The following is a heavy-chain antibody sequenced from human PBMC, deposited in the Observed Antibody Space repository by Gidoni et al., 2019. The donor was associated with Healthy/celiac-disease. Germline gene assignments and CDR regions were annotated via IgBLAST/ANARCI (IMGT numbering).Heavy chain of an antibody. CDR3: AHIGYYDSSGYDDRSVDY. Sequence: QITLKESGPTLVKPTQTLTLTCTFSGFSLSTSGVGVGWIRQPPGKALEWLARIYWDDDKRYSQSLKSRLTITKDTSKNQVVLTMTNMDPVDTATYYCAHIGYYDSSGYDDRSVDYWGQGTLVTVSS. CDR2: IYWDDDK. J-gene: IGHJ4*02. V-gene: IGHV2-5*02. D-gene: IGHD3-22*01. CDR1: GFSLSTSGVG.